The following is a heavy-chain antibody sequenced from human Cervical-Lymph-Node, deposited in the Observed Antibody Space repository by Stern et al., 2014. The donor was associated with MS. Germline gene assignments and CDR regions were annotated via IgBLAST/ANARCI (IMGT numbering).Heavy chain of an antibody. CDR1: GGSISTFY. CDR3: ARRDYYDSSGYYDDAFDI. J-gene: IGHJ3*02. CDR2: INYSGST. Sequence: QLQLQESGPGLVKPSETLSLTCTVSGGSISTFYWNWIRQSPGKGLEVIGQINYSGSTNYNPSLKSRVTISVDTSKNQFSLNLRSVTAADTAVYYCARRDYYDSSGYYDDAFDIWGQGTMVTVSS. D-gene: IGHD3-22*01. V-gene: IGHV4-59*01.